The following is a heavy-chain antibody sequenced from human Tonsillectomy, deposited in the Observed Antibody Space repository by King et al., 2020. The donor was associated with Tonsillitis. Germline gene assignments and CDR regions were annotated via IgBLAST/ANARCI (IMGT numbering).Heavy chain of an antibody. CDR2: INTNTGNP. D-gene: IGHD2-2*01. Sequence: VQLVESGSELKKPGASVKVSCKASGYIFTSYAMNWVRQAPGQGLEWMGWINTNTGNPTYAQGFTGRFVFSLDTSVTTAYLQISSLKAEDTAVYYCAREFKRDCSSTSCHFLYWGQGTLVTVSS. CDR1: GYIFTSYA. V-gene: IGHV7-4-1*02. CDR3: AREFKRDCSSTSCHFLY. J-gene: IGHJ4*02.